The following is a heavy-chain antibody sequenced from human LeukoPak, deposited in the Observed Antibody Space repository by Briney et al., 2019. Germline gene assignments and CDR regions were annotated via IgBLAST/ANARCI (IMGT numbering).Heavy chain of an antibody. J-gene: IGHJ6*02. CDR1: GYTFTGYY. CDR3: ARRGIAAAGTYHYYGMDV. CDR2: IIPIFGTA. D-gene: IGHD6-13*01. Sequence: ASVKVSCKASGYTFTGYYMHWARQAPGQGLEWMGGIIPIFGTANYAQKFQGRVTITADESTSTAYMELSSLRSEDTAVYYCARRGIAAAGTYHYYGMDVWGQGTTVTVSS. V-gene: IGHV1-69*13.